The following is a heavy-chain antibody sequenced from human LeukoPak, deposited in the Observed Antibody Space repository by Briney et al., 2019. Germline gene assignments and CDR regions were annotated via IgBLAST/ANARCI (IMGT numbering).Heavy chain of an antibody. CDR1: GFTFSNYW. CDR2: INSDGST. Sequence: GGSLRLSCVASGFTFSNYWMHWVRQAPGKGLVWVSHINSDGSTNYADSVKGRFTTSRDNAKNTLYLQMNSLRAEDTAVYYCARDRNTDFWSGYYTNYCDYWGQGTLVTVSS. V-gene: IGHV3-74*01. D-gene: IGHD3-3*01. CDR3: ARDRNTDFWSGYYTNYCDY. J-gene: IGHJ4*02.